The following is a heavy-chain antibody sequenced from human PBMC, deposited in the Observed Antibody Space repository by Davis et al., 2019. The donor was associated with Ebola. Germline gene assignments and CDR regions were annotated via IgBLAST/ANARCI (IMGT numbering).Heavy chain of an antibody. CDR3: ARDEILYSTRVSGPLDA. CDR1: GYTFSNYF. D-gene: IGHD1-26*01. CDR2: INPSVAST. Sequence: ASVKVSCKASGYTFSNYFVQWVRQAPGQGLEWMGIINPSVASTSYGQHFQGRITMTGDTSTGTVYMELRGLRYEDTAVYFCARDEILYSTRVSGPLDAWGQGTLVTVSS. V-gene: IGHV1-46*01. J-gene: IGHJ5*02.